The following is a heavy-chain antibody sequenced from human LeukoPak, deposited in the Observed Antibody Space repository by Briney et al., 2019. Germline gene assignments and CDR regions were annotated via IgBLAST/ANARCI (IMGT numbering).Heavy chain of an antibody. Sequence: KSSETLSLTCTVSGASVSSGTSYWTWIRQPPGKGLDWIGYVYYSGSTTYNPSLKSRVTLSLDTSKNDFSLKLTSVTAADTAVYYCARRSVGGGERFDYWGQGILVTVSS. D-gene: IGHD3-16*01. CDR3: ARRSVGGGERFDY. CDR2: VYYSGST. CDR1: GASVSSGTSY. V-gene: IGHV4-61*03. J-gene: IGHJ4*02.